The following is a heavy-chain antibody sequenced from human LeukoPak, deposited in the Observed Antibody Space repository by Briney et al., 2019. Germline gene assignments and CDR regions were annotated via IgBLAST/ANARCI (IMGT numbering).Heavy chain of an antibody. CDR1: GFTFSGSA. Sequence: GGSLRLPCAASGFTFSGSALHWVRQASGKGLEWMGIIYPGDSDTKYSPSFQGQVTISADKSISTAYLQWSSLKASDTAMYYCARRPGKYQPLPFDYWGQGTLVTVSS. V-gene: IGHV5-51*01. CDR2: IYPGDSDT. CDR3: ARRPGKYQPLPFDY. D-gene: IGHD2-2*01. J-gene: IGHJ4*02.